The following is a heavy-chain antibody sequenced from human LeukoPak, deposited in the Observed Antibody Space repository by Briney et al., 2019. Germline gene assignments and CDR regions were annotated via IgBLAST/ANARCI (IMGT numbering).Heavy chain of an antibody. CDR1: GGSLRSCY. CDR2: IYYGGST. CDR3: AIVATAMDAFHI. D-gene: IGHD5-18*01. V-gene: IGHV4-59*08. J-gene: IGHJ3*02. Sequence: SESLCHNCTGSGGSLRSCYWSWIRRPPGKEPECSGYIYYGGSTNYNPSLTSRFTISVATSKNQFSLKLSSIAAADTAVYYFAIVATAMDAFHICGQGTMVTVSS.